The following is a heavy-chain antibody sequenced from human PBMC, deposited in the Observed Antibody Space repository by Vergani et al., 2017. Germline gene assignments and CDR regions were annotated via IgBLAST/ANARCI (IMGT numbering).Heavy chain of an antibody. CDR3: ARSQMATNDFDL. V-gene: IGHV1-18*01. CDR2: ISPYNHKT. Sequence: QEQLVQSGSELSEPGASVKVSCKASGYPFSSYVMNWVRQAPGQGLEWMGWISPYNHKTLYSQKVEGRVTMTSDTSSSTVFLELRRLTSDDTAIYYCARSQMATNDFDLWGRGTLVTVSS. J-gene: IGHJ4*02. D-gene: IGHD5-24*01. CDR1: GYPFSSYV.